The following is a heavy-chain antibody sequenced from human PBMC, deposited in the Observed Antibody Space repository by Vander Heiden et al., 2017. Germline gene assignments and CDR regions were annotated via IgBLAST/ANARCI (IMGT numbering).Heavy chain of an antibody. Sequence: EVQLLESGRGLVQPGGSLRLSCAASGSTFSSYALSWVRQARGKGLEWVSAISGSGGSTYYADAVKGRFTISRDNSKNTLYLQMNSLRAEETAVYYCAKDRPDYGDYGVGNWFDPWGQGTLVTVSS. D-gene: IGHD4-17*01. CDR3: AKDRPDYGDYGVGNWFDP. CDR2: ISGSGGST. J-gene: IGHJ5*02. CDR1: GSTFSSYA. V-gene: IGHV3-23*01.